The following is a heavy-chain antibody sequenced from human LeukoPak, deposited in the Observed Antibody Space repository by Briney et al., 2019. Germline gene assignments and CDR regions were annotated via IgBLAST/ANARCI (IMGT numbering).Heavy chain of an antibody. CDR1: GGSISSYY. CDR2: IYYSGST. Sequence: SETLSLTCTVSGGSISSYYWSWIRQPPGKGLEWIGYIYYSGSTNYNPSLKSRVTISVDTSKNQFPLRLSSVTAADTAVYYCARDRKLDSWGPGTLVTVSS. CDR3: ARDRKLDS. D-gene: IGHD1-14*01. V-gene: IGHV4-59*01. J-gene: IGHJ4*02.